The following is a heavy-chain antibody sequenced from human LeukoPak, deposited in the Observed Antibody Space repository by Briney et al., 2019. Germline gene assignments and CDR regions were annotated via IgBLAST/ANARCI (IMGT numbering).Heavy chain of an antibody. CDR3: ARDKCAFSGSYWSCSHGMDV. CDR2: ISSSSSNI. V-gene: IGHV3-21*01. J-gene: IGHJ6*04. Sequence: GGSLRLSCVASGYTFTSYSMNWVRQAPGKGLEWVSSISSSSSNIYYADSVKGRLTISRDNAKDSLYLQMNSLRAEDTAVYYCARDKCAFSGSYWSCSHGMDVWGKGTTVTVSS. CDR1: GYTFTSYS. D-gene: IGHD3-10*01.